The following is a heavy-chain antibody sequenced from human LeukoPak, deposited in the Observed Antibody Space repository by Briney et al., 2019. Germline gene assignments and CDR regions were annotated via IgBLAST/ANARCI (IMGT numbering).Heavy chain of an antibody. CDR2: INPSGDNT. D-gene: IGHD2-21*01. J-gene: IGHJ4*02. CDR3: ARERHTGSDY. CDR1: GYTFTNNF. V-gene: IGHV1-46*01. Sequence: ASVKVSCKASGYTFTNNFMHWVRQAPGQGLEWIGIINPSGDNTWYAQKFQGRVTMTRDMATSTDYLEVSSLRSEDTAVYYCARERHTGSDYWGQGTLVTVSS.